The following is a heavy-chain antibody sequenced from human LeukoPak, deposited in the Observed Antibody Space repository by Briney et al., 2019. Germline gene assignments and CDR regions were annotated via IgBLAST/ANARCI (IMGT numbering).Heavy chain of an antibody. V-gene: IGHV3-7*01. CDR1: GFTFTTYW. Sequence: GGSLRLSCAASGFTFTTYWMTWVRQAPGKGLEWVANIKEDGSESYYVDSMKGRFTISRDNAKNSLYLQMNSLRAEDTAVYYCARGGKNFGLWGQGTLVTVPS. D-gene: IGHD2/OR15-2a*01. J-gene: IGHJ4*02. CDR2: IKEDGSES. CDR3: ARGGKNFGL.